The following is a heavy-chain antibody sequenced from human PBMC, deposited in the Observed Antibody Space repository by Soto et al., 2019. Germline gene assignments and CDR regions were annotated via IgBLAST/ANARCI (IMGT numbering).Heavy chain of an antibody. V-gene: IGHV1-69*13. J-gene: IGHJ6*02. Sequence: GPSVKVSCKASGGTFSSYAISWVRQAPGQGLEWMGGIIPIFGTANYAQKFQGRVTITADESTSTAYMELSSLRSEDTAVYYCARGRAPYYYDSSGYYSLLNGMDVWGQGTTVTVSS. CDR3: ARGRAPYYYDSSGYYSLLNGMDV. CDR1: GGTFSSYA. D-gene: IGHD3-22*01. CDR2: IIPIFGTA.